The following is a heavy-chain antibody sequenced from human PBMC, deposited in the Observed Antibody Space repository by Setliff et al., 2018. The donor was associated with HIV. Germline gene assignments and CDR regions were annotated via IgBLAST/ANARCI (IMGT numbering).Heavy chain of an antibody. CDR3: ATGGGALRNPPYFDY. Sequence: PGESLKISCSASGLNFSTHAMHWVRQAPGKGLEWVAVVSYHGTSQSYADSVEGRFTISKDNSRNTVDLQMGNLRSADTAVYYCATGGGALRNPPYFDYWGQGARVTVSS. J-gene: IGHJ4*02. CDR2: VSYHGTSQ. CDR1: GLNFSTHA. D-gene: IGHD2-15*01. V-gene: IGHV3-30*04.